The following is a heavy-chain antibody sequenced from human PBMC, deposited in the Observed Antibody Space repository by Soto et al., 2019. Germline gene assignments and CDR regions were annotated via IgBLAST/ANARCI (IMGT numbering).Heavy chain of an antibody. Sequence: SETLSLTCTVSGGSISSYYWSWIRRPPGKGLEWIGYIYYSGSTNYNPSLKSRVTISVDTSKNQFSLKLSSVTAADTAVYYCARESSGGYNWFDPWGQGTLVTVSS. J-gene: IGHJ5*02. CDR3: ARESSGGYNWFDP. D-gene: IGHD6-6*01. CDR2: IYYSGST. V-gene: IGHV4-59*01. CDR1: GGSISSYY.